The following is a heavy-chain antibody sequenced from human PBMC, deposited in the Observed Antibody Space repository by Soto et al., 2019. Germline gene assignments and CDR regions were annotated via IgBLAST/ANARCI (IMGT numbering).Heavy chain of an antibody. V-gene: IGHV3-7*05. Sequence: EVQLVESGGGLVQPGGSLRLSCAVSEFTFSTYWMTWVRQAPGKGLEWVANIKQDGGEKNYLESVRGRFTISRDNAKKSLYLEMNSLRADDTAVYYCAGGSGWESDSWGQGTLVTVSA. D-gene: IGHD6-19*01. J-gene: IGHJ4*02. CDR1: EFTFSTYW. CDR2: IKQDGGEK. CDR3: AGGSGWESDS.